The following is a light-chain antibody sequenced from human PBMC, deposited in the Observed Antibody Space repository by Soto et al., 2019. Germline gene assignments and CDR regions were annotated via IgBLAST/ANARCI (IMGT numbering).Light chain of an antibody. CDR2: GAS. V-gene: IGKV3-15*01. CDR3: QQYNNWPPIT. Sequence: EIVLAQSPATLSVSPGERATLCCRASQSVSSNLAWYQQKPGQAPRPVIYGASTRATGIPARFSGSGSGTEFTLTISSLQSEDFAVYYCQQYNNWPPITFGQGTRLEIK. CDR1: QSVSSN. J-gene: IGKJ5*01.